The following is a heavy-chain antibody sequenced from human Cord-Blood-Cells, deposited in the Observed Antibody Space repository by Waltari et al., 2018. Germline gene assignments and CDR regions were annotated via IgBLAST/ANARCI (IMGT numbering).Heavy chain of an antibody. V-gene: IGHV3-21*01. CDR3: ARDGGGHGMGY. D-gene: IGHD1-26*01. Sequence: EVQLVESGGGLVKPGGSLRLSCAASGFTFSSYSMNWVRQAPGKGVEWVSSISGSSSYRYYADSVKGRFTISRDNAKNSLYLQMSSRRAEDTAVYYCARDGGGHGMGYWGQGTLVTVSS. J-gene: IGHJ4*02. CDR1: GFTFSSYS. CDR2: ISGSSSYR.